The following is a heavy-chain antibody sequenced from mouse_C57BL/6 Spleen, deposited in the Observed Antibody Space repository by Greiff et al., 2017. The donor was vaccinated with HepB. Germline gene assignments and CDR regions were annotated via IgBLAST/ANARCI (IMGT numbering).Heavy chain of an antibody. D-gene: IGHD1-1*01. CDR3: AREGGGSSYEYFDV. V-gene: IGHV1-64*01. CDR2: IHPNSGST. Sequence: QVQLQQPGAELVKPGASVKLSCKASGYTFTSYWMHWVKQRPGQGLEWIGMIHPNSGSTNYNEKFKSKATLTVDKSSSTAYMQLSSLTSEDSAVYYCAREGGGSSYEYFDVWGTGTTVTVSS. J-gene: IGHJ1*03. CDR1: GYTFTSYW.